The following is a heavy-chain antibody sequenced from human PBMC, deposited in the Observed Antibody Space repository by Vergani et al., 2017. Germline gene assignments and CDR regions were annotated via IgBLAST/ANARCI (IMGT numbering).Heavy chain of an antibody. J-gene: IGHJ4*02. CDR2: IYPGDSET. CDR3: AGPYYYDSSSYYFDY. Sequence: EVQLVQSGAEVKKPGESLQISCKGSGYSFTSYWIGWVRQMPGKGLEWMGIIYPGDSETRYNPSFQGQVTISADKSISTAYLQWSSLKASETAMYYCAGPYYYDSSSYYFDYWGQGTLVTVSS. D-gene: IGHD3-22*01. V-gene: IGHV5-51*01. CDR1: GYSFTSYW.